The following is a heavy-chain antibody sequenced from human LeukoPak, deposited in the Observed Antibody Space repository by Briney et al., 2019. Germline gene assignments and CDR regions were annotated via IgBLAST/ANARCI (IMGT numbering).Heavy chain of an antibody. CDR3: ARVPNIAAAGTGVFDY. V-gene: IGHV4-38-2*02. CDR2: IYHSGST. J-gene: IGHJ4*02. Sequence: SETLSLTCTVSGYSISSGYYWGWIRQPPGKGLEWIGSIYHSGSTYYNPSLKSRVTISVDTSKNQFSLKLSSVTAADTAVYYCARVPNIAAAGTGVFDYWGQGTLVTVSS. D-gene: IGHD6-13*01. CDR1: GYSISSGYY.